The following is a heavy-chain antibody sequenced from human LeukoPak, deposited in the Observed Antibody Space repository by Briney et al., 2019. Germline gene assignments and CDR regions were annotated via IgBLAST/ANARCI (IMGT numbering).Heavy chain of an antibody. J-gene: IGHJ5*02. CDR2: IHHGGST. CDR3: ARGPYSSSWYRRYNWFDP. Sequence: SETLSLTCAVYGGSFSGYYWSWIRQPPGKGLEWIGEIHHGGSTNYNPSLKSRVTLSVDTSKNQFSLKLSSVNAADTAVYYCARGPYSSSWYRRYNWFDPWGQGTLVTVSS. D-gene: IGHD6-13*01. V-gene: IGHV4-34*01. CDR1: GGSFSGYY.